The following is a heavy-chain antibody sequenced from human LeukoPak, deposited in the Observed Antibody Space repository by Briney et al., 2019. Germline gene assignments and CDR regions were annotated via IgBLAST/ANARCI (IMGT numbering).Heavy chain of an antibody. Sequence: GGSLRLSCAASGFTFGNYAMNWVRQAPGKGLEWVSMLSGSSDNVQYADSVKGRFTISRDNFKKTLYLQMNSLRAEDTAVYYCAGWLQYHFDYWGQGTLVTVSS. D-gene: IGHD5-24*01. CDR3: AGWLQYHFDY. J-gene: IGHJ4*02. CDR1: GFTFGNYA. CDR2: LSGSSDNV. V-gene: IGHV3-23*01.